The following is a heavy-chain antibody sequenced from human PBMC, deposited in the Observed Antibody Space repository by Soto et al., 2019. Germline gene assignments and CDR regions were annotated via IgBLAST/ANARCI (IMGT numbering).Heavy chain of an antibody. J-gene: IGHJ4*02. CDR2: IKEDGSDK. V-gene: IGHV3-7*05. CDR3: ATRGGYGGGYNKN. Sequence: GGSLRLSCAASGFTFSTSWMNWVRQAPGKGLEWVASIKEDGSDKYYVDSLKGRFTVSRDNAKNLLYLQMDSLRAEDTAVYYCATRGGYGGGYNKNWGQGTLVTVSS. D-gene: IGHD1-26*01. CDR1: GFTFSTSW.